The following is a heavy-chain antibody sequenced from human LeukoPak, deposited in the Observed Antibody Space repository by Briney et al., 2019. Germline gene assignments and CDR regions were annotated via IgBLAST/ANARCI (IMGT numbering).Heavy chain of an antibody. V-gene: IGHV4-30-4*08. D-gene: IGHD4-23*01. CDR3: ARGVGTGPVDY. CDR1: GGSISSGDYY. J-gene: IGHJ4*02. CDR2: IYYSGST. Sequence: SETLSLTCTVSGGSISSGDYYWSWIRQRPGKGLEWIGYIYYSGSTYYSPSLKSRVTISVDTSKNQFSLKLSSVTAADTAVYYCARGVGTGPVDYWGQGTLVTVSS.